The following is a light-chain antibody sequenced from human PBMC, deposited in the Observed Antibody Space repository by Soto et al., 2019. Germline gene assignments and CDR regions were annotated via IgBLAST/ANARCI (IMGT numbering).Light chain of an antibody. CDR1: SSNIGAGYD. CDR2: GNS. CDR3: QSYDSGLSGGKV. Sequence: QCVLTQPPSVSGAPGQRVTISCTGSSSNIGAGYDVHWYQQLPGTAPKLLIYGNSNRPSGVPDRFSGSKSGTSASLAITGLQAEDEADYYCQSYDSGLSGGKVFGGGTPLTVL. V-gene: IGLV1-40*01. J-gene: IGLJ2*01.